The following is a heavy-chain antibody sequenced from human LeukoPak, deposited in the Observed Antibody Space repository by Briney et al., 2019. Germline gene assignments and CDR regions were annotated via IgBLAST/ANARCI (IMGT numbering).Heavy chain of an antibody. CDR1: GYTFTGHS. CDR2: IKTDNGDT. Sequence: ASVKVSCRTSGYTFTGHSLHWVRQAPGRGLEWLGWIKTDNGDTAYGQEFQGRVTMTRDTSISTAYMELSRLRSDDTAVYYCALGAYSYGHDYWGQGTLVTVSS. V-gene: IGHV1-2*02. J-gene: IGHJ4*02. CDR3: ALGAYSYGHDY. D-gene: IGHD5-18*01.